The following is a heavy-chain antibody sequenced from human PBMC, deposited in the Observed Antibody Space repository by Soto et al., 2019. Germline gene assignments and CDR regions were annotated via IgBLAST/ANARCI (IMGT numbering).Heavy chain of an antibody. CDR1: GYRFTDYH. J-gene: IGHJ6*02. V-gene: IGHV1-2*04. CDR2: INPKSGGT. D-gene: IGHD2-8*01. CDR3: ARGHSTDCSNGVCSFFYNHEMDV. Sequence: ASVKVSCKASGYRFTDYHIHWVRQAPGQGVEWLGRINPKSGGTSTAQKFQGWVTMTRDRSISTVYMELTRLRSDDTAVYFCARGHSTDCSNGVCSFFYNHEMDVWGQGTRVTVSS.